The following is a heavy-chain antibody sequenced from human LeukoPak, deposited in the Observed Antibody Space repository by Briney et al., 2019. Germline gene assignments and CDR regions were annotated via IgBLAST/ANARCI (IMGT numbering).Heavy chain of an antibody. J-gene: IGHJ4*02. Sequence: SETLSLTCTVSGGSISNYYWSWIRQPPGKGLEWIGYIYYSGSTNYNPSLKSRVTISLDTSKNQFSLKLSSVTAADTAVYYCARESSVTATYWGQGTLVIVSS. D-gene: IGHD2-15*01. CDR1: GGSISNYY. CDR2: IYYSGST. CDR3: ARESSVTATY. V-gene: IGHV4-59*12.